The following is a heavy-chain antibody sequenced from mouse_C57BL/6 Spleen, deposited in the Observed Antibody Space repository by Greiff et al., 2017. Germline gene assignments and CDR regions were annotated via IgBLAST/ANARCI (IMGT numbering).Heavy chain of an antibody. J-gene: IGHJ3*01. CDR3: ARGDDYDEDWFAY. Sequence: EVKLMESGPGMVKPSQSLSLSCTVTGYSITSGYDWHWIRHFPGNKLEWMGYISYSGSTNYNPSLKSRIAITHDTSKNHFFLKLNSVTTEDTATYYSARGDDYDEDWFAYWGQGTLVTVSA. V-gene: IGHV3-1*01. CDR2: ISYSGST. D-gene: IGHD2-4*01. CDR1: GYSITSGYD.